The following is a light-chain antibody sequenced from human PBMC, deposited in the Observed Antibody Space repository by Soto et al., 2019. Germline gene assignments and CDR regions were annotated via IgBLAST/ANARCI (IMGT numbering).Light chain of an antibody. Sequence: EIVMTQSPGTLSVSPGERVTLSCRASQSVSSNLAWYQQKPGQAPRLLIFGASTRATGIPARFSGSGSGTEFTLTISSLQSGDFAVYYCQQYSNWPPRGTFGQGTKVDIK. CDR2: GAS. J-gene: IGKJ1*01. CDR1: QSVSSN. V-gene: IGKV3-15*01. CDR3: QQYSNWPPRGT.